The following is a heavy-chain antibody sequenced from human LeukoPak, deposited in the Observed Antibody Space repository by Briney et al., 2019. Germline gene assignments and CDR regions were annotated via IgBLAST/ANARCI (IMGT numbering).Heavy chain of an antibody. CDR2: TSFDGSNK. CDR3: ARGRLGIAVASILCPFDI. CDR1: GFTFSSYA. D-gene: IGHD6-19*01. V-gene: IGHV3-30-3*01. Sequence: GGSLRLSCAASGFTFSSYAMYWVRQAPGKGLEWVAVTSFDGSNKYYADSVKGRFTISRDNSKNTLYLQMNSLRAEDTAVYYCARGRLGIAVASILCPFDIWGQGTMVTVSS. J-gene: IGHJ3*02.